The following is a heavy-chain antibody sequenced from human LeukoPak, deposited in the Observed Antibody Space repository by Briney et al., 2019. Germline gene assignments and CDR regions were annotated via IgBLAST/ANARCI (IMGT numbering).Heavy chain of an antibody. Sequence: AGGSLRLSCAASGFTFSSHALHWVRQAPGKGLEWVAVISSDGSYKYYADSVKGRFTISRDNSKNTLCLQMNSLIPEDTAVYYCARQYISGQWYFDYWGQGTLVTVSS. D-gene: IGHD5-18*01. CDR2: ISSDGSYK. CDR1: GFTFSSHA. V-gene: IGHV3-30*04. J-gene: IGHJ4*02. CDR3: ARQYISGQWYFDY.